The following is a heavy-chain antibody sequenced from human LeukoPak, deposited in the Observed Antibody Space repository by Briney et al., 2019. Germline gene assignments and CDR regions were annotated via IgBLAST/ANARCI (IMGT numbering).Heavy chain of an antibody. V-gene: IGHV3-11*01. CDR2: TSSSGSTI. CDR3: ARGLGGLRYFDWLLPPYFDY. Sequence: GGSLRLSCAASGFTFSDYYMSWIRQAPGKGLEWVSYTSSSGSTIYYADSVKGRFTISRDNAKNSLYLQMNSLRAEDTAVYYCARGLGGLRYFDWLLPPYFDYWGQGTLVTVSS. CDR1: GFTFSDYY. D-gene: IGHD3-9*01. J-gene: IGHJ4*02.